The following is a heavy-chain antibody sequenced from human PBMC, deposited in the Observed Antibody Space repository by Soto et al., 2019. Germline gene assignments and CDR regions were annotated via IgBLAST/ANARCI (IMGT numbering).Heavy chain of an antibody. D-gene: IGHD6-6*01. CDR2: FRTGGDDATT. Sequence: EVQLLESGGGLVQPGGSLRLSCAASGFTFSSYSMSWVRQAPGKGLEWVSGFRTGGDDATTYYADSVKGRFTISRDNSKNTLYLQMNSLRAEDTAVYYCAKGRYGSSSLADAFDIWGQGTMVTVSS. V-gene: IGHV3-23*01. J-gene: IGHJ3*02. CDR3: AKGRYGSSSLADAFDI. CDR1: GFTFSSYS.